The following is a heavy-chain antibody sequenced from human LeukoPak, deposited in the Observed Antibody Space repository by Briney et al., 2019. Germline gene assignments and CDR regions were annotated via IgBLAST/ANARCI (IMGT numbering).Heavy chain of an antibody. CDR1: GFTFSSYG. CDR2: ISGSGGST. D-gene: IGHD6-19*01. Sequence: PGGTLRLSCAASGFTFSSYGMSWVRQAPGKGLEWVSAISGSGGSTYYADSVKGRFTISRDNSKNTLYLQMNSLRAEDTAVYYCAKGDSSGWYYFDYWGQGTLVTVSS. V-gene: IGHV3-23*01. J-gene: IGHJ4*02. CDR3: AKGDSSGWYYFDY.